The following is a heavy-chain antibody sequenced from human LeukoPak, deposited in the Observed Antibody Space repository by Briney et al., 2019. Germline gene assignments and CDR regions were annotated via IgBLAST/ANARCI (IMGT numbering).Heavy chain of an antibody. CDR3: ARDQEGSLGYCSGGSCYEFDY. CDR1: GGTFSSYA. V-gene: IGHV1-69*10. D-gene: IGHD2-15*01. CDR2: IIPVLDVA. Sequence: ASVKVSCKASGGTFSSYAISWVRQAPGQGLEWMGGIIPVLDVANSAQKFQGRVTFTADKSTNTAYMELSSLRSEDTAMYYCARDQEGSLGYCSGGSCYEFDYWGQGTLVTVSS. J-gene: IGHJ4*02.